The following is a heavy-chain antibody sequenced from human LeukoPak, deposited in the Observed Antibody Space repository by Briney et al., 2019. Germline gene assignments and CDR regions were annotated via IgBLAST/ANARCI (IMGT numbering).Heavy chain of an antibody. CDR2: SYYSGST. Sequence: SETLSLTCAVSGFSISSDGYYWSWIPQHPGLDLESIGSSYYSGSTYNNPSLKSRVTISVDTSKNQFSLKLSSVTAADTAVYYCARRGDDIVVVPSATPLYYMDVWSQGPTVTVSS. CDR3: ARRGDDIVVVPSATPLYYMDV. J-gene: IGHJ6*03. D-gene: IGHD2-2*01. CDR1: GFSISSDGYY. V-gene: IGHV4-31*11.